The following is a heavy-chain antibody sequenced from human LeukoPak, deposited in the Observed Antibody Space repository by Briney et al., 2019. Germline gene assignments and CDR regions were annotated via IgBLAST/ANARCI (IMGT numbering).Heavy chain of an antibody. J-gene: IGHJ6*04. CDR3: ARGWDIVVVPAAMRGYYYYGMDG. Sequence: PGGSLRLSCAASGFTFSSYSMNWVRQAPGKGLEWVSSISSSSSYIYYADSVKGRFTISRDNAKNTLYLQMNSLRAEDTAVYYCARGWDIVVVPAAMRGYYYYGMDGWGKGTTVTVSS. D-gene: IGHD2-2*01. CDR1: GFTFSSYS. V-gene: IGHV3-21*01. CDR2: ISSSSSYI.